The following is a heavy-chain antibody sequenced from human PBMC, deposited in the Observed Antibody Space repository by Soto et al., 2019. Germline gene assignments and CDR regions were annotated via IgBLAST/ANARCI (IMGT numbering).Heavy chain of an antibody. CDR1: GVSLSSGGYS. Sequence: SETLSLTCAVSGVSLSSGGYSWSWIRQPPGRGLEWIGYIYHSGRTYYNPSLKSRVTMSVDRSKNQFSLKLTSVTAADTAVYHCARTSYDDGRGYYAMDVWGQGTTVTVSS. V-gene: IGHV4-30-2*01. J-gene: IGHJ6*02. CDR2: IYHSGRT. D-gene: IGHD3-22*01. CDR3: ARTSYDDGRGYYAMDV.